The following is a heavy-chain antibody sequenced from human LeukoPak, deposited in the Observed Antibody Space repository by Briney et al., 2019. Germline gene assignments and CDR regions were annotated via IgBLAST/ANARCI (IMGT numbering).Heavy chain of an antibody. J-gene: IGHJ4*02. CDR2: IYYSGST. Sequence: SETLSLTCTVSGGSISSYYWSWIRQPPGKGLEWIGYIYYSGSTNYNPSLKSRVTISVDTSKNQFSLKLSSVTAADTAVYYCARLTGFGELFLDYCVQGTLSTVSS. V-gene: IGHV4-59*08. D-gene: IGHD3-10*01. CDR3: ARLTGFGELFLDY. CDR1: GGSISSYY.